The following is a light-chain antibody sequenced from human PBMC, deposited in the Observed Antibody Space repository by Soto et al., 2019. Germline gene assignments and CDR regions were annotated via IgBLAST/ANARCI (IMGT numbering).Light chain of an antibody. CDR2: DVS. Sequence: QSALTQPASVSGSPGQSITISCTGTSSVVGGYNYVSWYQQHPGKAPKLMIYDVSNRPSGVSNRFSGSKSGNTASLTISGLQAEDEADYYCSSYTSSSTRVFGGGTKVPVL. CDR3: SSYTSSSTRV. CDR1: SSVVGGYNY. V-gene: IGLV2-14*01. J-gene: IGLJ2*01.